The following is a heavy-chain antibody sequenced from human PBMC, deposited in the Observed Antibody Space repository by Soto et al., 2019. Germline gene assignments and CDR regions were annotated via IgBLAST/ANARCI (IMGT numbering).Heavy chain of an antibody. CDR1: GYTFTSYG. CDR2: ISAYNGNT. V-gene: IGHV1-18*01. Sequence: ASVKVSCKASGYTFTSYGISWARQAPGQGLEWMGWISAYNGNTIYAQKLQGRVTMTTDTSTSTAYMELRSLSSDDTAVYYCAKPSIPYMGDRRAKNPCSYHFDYWGQGTLVTVSS. D-gene: IGHD3-16*01. J-gene: IGHJ4*02. CDR3: AKPSIPYMGDRRAKNPCSYHFDY.